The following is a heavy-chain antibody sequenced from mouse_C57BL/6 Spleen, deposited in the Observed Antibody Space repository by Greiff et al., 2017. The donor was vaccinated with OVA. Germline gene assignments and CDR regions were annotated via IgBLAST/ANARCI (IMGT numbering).Heavy chain of an antibody. CDR3: ARNPNYYGNGAMDY. Sequence: VHLVESGPGLVAPSQSLSITCTVSGFSLTSYAISWVRQPPGKGLEWLGVIWTGGGTNYNSALKSRLSISKDNSKSQVFLKMNSLQTDDTARYYCARNPNYYGNGAMDYWGQGTSVTVSS. CDR2: IWTGGGT. J-gene: IGHJ4*01. V-gene: IGHV2-9-1*01. CDR1: GFSLTSYA. D-gene: IGHD1-1*01.